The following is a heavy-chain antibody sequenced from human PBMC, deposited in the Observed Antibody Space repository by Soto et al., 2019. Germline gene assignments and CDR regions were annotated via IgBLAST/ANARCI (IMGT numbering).Heavy chain of an antibody. J-gene: IGHJ4*02. Sequence: VQLVESGGGVVQPGGSLRLSCAASGFIFSTYGMHWVRQVPGKGLEWVAHISFDGSNEHYADSAKGRFTVSRDNAKNTLSLQMNTLTAEDTAVYYCTKEYIVGTTWGYFESWGQGTLVTVSS. V-gene: IGHV3-30*18. CDR2: ISFDGSNE. D-gene: IGHD1-26*01. CDR1: GFIFSTYG. CDR3: TKEYIVGTTWGYFES.